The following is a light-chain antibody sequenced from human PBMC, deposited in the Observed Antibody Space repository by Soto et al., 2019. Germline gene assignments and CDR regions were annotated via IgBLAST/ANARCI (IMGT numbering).Light chain of an antibody. Sequence: DIVMTQSPDSLAVSLGERATINCKSSQNILYSSNNKNYLAWYQQKPGQPPKLLIYWSSTRESGVPDRFSGSGSGTEFTLTISSLQAEDVAIYYCQQYYISPLTFGGGTKVEIK. CDR2: WSS. CDR3: QQYYISPLT. V-gene: IGKV4-1*01. J-gene: IGKJ4*01. CDR1: QNILYSSNNKNY.